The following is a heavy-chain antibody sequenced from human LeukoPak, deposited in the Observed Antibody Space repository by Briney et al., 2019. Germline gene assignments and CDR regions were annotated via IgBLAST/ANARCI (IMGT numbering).Heavy chain of an antibody. D-gene: IGHD1-14*01. CDR2: MNPNSGNT. CDR3: ARDRGWFDP. Sequence: ASVKVSCKASGYTFTSYDINWVRQATGQGLEWMGWMNPNSGNTGYAQKFQGRVTMTRDMSTSTVYMELSSLRSEDTAVYYCARDRGWFDPWGQGTLVTVSS. CDR1: GYTFTSYD. J-gene: IGHJ5*02. V-gene: IGHV1-8*01.